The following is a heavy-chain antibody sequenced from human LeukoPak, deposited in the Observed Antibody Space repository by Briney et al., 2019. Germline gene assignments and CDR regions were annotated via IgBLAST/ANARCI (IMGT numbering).Heavy chain of an antibody. CDR2: IYSGGST. D-gene: IGHD1-26*01. CDR3: ARDSGYMDV. CDR1: GFTFSSYW. V-gene: IGHV3-53*01. Sequence: GGSLRLSCAASGFTFSSYWMSWVRQAPGKGLEWVSVIYSGGSTYYADSVKGRFTISRDNSKNTLYLQMNSLRAEDTAVYYCARDSGYMDVWGKGTTVTIFS. J-gene: IGHJ6*03.